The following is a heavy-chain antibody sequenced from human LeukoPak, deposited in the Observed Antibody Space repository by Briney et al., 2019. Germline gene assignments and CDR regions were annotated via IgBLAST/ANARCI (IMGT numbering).Heavy chain of an antibody. CDR2: ISSSSSYI. CDR1: GFTFSSYS. J-gene: IGHJ4*02. D-gene: IGHD2-2*01. V-gene: IGHV3-21*01. CDR3: AREQGYCSSTSCSLEGGGFDY. Sequence: PGGSLRLSCAASGFTFSSYSMNWVRPAPGKGLEWVSSISSSSSYIYYADSVKGRFTISRDNAKNSLYLQMNSLRAEDTAVYYCAREQGYCSSTSCSLEGGGFDYWGQGTLVTVSS.